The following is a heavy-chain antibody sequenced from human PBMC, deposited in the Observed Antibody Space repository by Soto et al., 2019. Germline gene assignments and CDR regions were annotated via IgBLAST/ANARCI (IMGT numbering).Heavy chain of an antibody. Sequence: PSETLSLTCSVSGASIHNGCYFWSWIRQSPEKGLEWIGHIHNSGSPYNNPSLRSRVTISVDTSKNQFSLNLRSVTAADTAVYYCTRGRGRIYYGSGRDNYYGMDVWGQGTTVTVS. CDR1: GASIHNGCYF. V-gene: IGHV4-30-2*06. J-gene: IGHJ6*02. CDR3: TRGRGRIYYGSGRDNYYGMDV. D-gene: IGHD3-10*01. CDR2: IHNSGSP.